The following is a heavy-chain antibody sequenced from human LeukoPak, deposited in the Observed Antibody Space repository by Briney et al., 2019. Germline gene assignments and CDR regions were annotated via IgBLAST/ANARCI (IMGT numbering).Heavy chain of an antibody. CDR3: ASTSIAAAGNEEGN. J-gene: IGHJ4*02. V-gene: IGHV4-39*07. CDR2: INHSGST. Sequence: PSETLSLTCTVSGGSLSSSSYYWGWIRQPPGKGLEWIGEINHSGSTNYNPSLKSRVTISVDTSKNQFSLKLSSVTAADTAVYYCASTSIAAAGNEEGNWGQGTLVTVSS. CDR1: GGSLSSSSYY. D-gene: IGHD6-13*01.